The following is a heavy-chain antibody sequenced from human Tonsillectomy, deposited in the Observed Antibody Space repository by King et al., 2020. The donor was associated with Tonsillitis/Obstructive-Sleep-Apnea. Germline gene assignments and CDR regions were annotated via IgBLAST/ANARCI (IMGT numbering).Heavy chain of an antibody. CDR1: GFTFSSYG. CDR3: AKGYYYDSSGLDY. Sequence: VQLVESGGGVVQPGRSLRISCAASGFTFSSYGMHWVRQAPGKGLEWVAVISYDGSNKYYADSVKGRFTISRDNSKNTLYLQMNSLRAEDTAVYYCAKGYYYDSSGLDYWGQGTLVTVSS. D-gene: IGHD3-22*01. J-gene: IGHJ4*02. CDR2: ISYDGSNK. V-gene: IGHV3-30*18.